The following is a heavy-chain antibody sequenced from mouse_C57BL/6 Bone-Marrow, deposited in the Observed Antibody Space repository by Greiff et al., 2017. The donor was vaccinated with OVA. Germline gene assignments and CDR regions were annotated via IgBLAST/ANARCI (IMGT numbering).Heavy chain of an antibody. CDR3: ARGGGYRPY. CDR1: GYSFTGYY. Sequence: VQLQQSGPELVKPGASVKISCKASGYSFTGYYMNWVKQSPEKSLEWIGEINPSTGGTTYNQKFKAKATLTVDKSSSTAYMQLKSLTSEDSAVYYCARGGGYRPYWGQGTTLTVSS. D-gene: IGHD2-2*01. CDR2: INPSTGGT. V-gene: IGHV1-42*01. J-gene: IGHJ2*01.